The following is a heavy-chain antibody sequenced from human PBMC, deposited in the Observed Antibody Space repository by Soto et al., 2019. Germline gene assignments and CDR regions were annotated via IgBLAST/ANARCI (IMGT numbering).Heavy chain of an antibody. J-gene: IGHJ4*02. CDR1: GFTFSSYG. V-gene: IGHV3-23*01. D-gene: IGHD2-21*02. Sequence: EVQVLESGGGLARPGGSVTLSCATSGFTFSSYGMTWVRQAPGKGLEWVPAISASGDSTFYADSLGGRFTISRDNSKNTVYLQMKSLRAGDTATYYCAKTSSASGRDCPGHWGQGTQVTVSS. CDR3: AKTSSASGRDCPGH. CDR2: ISASGDST.